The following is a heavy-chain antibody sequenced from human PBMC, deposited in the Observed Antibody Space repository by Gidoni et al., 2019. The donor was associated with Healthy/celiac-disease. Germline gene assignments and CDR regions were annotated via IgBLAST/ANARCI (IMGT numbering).Heavy chain of an antibody. CDR3: ARDPFGRYYMDV. V-gene: IGHV3-21*01. CDR1: GFPFSSYS. D-gene: IGHD3-16*01. CDR2: ISSSSSYI. Sequence: EVQLVESGGGLVQPGGSLRLSCAASGFPFSSYSMNWFRQAPGKVLEWVSSISSSSSYIYYADSVKGRFTSSRDNAKNSLYLQMNSLRAEDTAVYYCARDPFGRYYMDVWGKGTTVTVSS. J-gene: IGHJ6*03.